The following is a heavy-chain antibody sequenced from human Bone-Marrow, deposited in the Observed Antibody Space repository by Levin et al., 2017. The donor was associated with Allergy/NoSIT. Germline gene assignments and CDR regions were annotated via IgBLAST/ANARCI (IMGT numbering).Heavy chain of an antibody. V-gene: IGHV3-30*18. D-gene: IGHD3-10*01. CDR3: AKTASGSYRASPCDY. Sequence: LTCAASGFPFSSYGMHWVRQAPGKGLEWVAVISYDGSNKHYADSVKGRFTISRDNSKNTLYLQMNSLRAEDTAVYYCAKTASGSYRASPCDYWGQGTLVTVSA. CDR1: GFPFSSYG. J-gene: IGHJ4*02. CDR2: ISYDGSNK.